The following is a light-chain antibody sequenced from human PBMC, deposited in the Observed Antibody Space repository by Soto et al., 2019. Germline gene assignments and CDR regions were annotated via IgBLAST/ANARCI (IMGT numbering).Light chain of an antibody. Sequence: EIVLTQSPGTLSLSPGETATLSSRASQSVSSNYLAWYQQKPGQAPKLLIYRASIRATGIPDRFTGSGSGTDFTLAISRLEPEDVAVYYCQQYGSSPLTFGGGAKVDIK. CDR3: QQYGSSPLT. CDR2: RAS. CDR1: QSVSSNY. J-gene: IGKJ4*01. V-gene: IGKV3-20*01.